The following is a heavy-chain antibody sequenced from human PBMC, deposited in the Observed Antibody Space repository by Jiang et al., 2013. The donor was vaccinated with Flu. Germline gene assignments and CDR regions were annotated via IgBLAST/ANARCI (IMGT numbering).Heavy chain of an antibody. V-gene: IGHV3-30-3*01. CDR1: GFTFSSYA. J-gene: IGHJ4*02. CDR2: ISYDGSNK. Sequence: VQLLESGGGVVQPGRSLRLSCAASGFTFSSYAMHWVRQAPGKGLEWVAVISYDGSNKYYADSVKGRFTISRDNSKNTLYLQMNSLRAEDTAVYYCARDKDTAMAFDYWGQGTLVTVSS. D-gene: IGHD5-18*01. CDR3: ARDKDTAMAFDY.